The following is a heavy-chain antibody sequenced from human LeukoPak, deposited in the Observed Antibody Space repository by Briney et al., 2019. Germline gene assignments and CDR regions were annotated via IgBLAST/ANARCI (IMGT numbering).Heavy chain of an antibody. V-gene: IGHV3-23*01. CDR3: AKPSSAIGY. CDR2: ISDSGGNS. CDR1: GFNFNNYG. D-gene: IGHD2-2*02. Sequence: GGSLRLSCAASGFNFNNYGMGWVRQAPGKGLEWVSGISDSGGNSYYADSVKGRFTISRDNSKNTLYLQMNSLRAEDTAVYYCAKPSSAIGYWGQGTLVTVSS. J-gene: IGHJ4*02.